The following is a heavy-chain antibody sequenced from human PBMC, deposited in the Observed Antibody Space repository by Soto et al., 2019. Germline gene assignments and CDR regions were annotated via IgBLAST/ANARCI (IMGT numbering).Heavy chain of an antibody. D-gene: IGHD2-2*01. CDR2: INHSGST. J-gene: IGHJ6*02. CDR3: AGRSEVVPAEYYGMDV. V-gene: IGHV4-34*01. CDR1: GGSFSGYY. Sequence: SETLSLTCAVYGGSFSGYYWSWIRQPPGKGLEWIGEINHSGSTNYNPSLKSRVTISVDTSKNQFSLKLSSVTAADTAVYYCAGRSEVVPAEYYGMDVWGQGTTVTVSS.